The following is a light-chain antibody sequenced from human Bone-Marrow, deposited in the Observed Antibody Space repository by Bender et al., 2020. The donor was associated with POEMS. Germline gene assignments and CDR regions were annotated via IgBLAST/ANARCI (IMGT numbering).Light chain of an antibody. CDR2: DVS. V-gene: IGLV2-14*03. Sequence: QSALTQPHSVSGSPGQSVTISCTGTSSDVGGSIYVSWYQQHPGKVPKLLIYDVSNRPSGVSNRFSGSKTGNTAALTISGLQAEDEADYYCSSYTTRSTLVFGGGTKLTVL. CDR3: SSYTTRSTLV. J-gene: IGLJ3*02. CDR1: SSDVGGSIY.